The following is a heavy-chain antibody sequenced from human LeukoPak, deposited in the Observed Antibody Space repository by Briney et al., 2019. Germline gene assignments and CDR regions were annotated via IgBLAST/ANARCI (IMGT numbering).Heavy chain of an antibody. CDR2: ISYSGST. J-gene: IGHJ4*02. Sequence: TLYVTCTVSGGSISSGYHYWSWIRQHPGRGLEWIGYISYSGSTYYNPSLKSRVTISVDTSKNQFSLKLSSVTAADTAVYFCARAPSWDYFDYWGQGTLVSASS. D-gene: IGHD1-26*01. V-gene: IGHV4-31*03. CDR1: GGSISSGYHY. CDR3: ARAPSWDYFDY.